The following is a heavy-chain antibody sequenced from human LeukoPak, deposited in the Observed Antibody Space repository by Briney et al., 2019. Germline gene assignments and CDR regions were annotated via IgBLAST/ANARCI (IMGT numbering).Heavy chain of an antibody. CDR3: AREIGYCSGGTCYFGY. CDR1: GGSISSSGYY. J-gene: IGHJ4*02. CDR2: IYYSGST. D-gene: IGHD2-15*01. Sequence: SETLSLTCTVSGGSISSSGYYWGWIRQPPGKGLEWIGSIYYSGSTYYNPSLKSRVTISVDTSKNQFSLNLSSVTAADTAVYYCAREIGYCSGGTCYFGYWGQGTLVTVFS. V-gene: IGHV4-39*07.